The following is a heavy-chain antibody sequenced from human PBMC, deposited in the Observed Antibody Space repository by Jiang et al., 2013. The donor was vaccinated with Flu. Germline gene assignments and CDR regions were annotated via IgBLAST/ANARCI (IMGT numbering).Heavy chain of an antibody. CDR3: ARGIEDVVVVRTGGLRNYDYYYKMDV. CDR2: VSHTGST. D-gene: IGHD2-2*01. Sequence: LLKPSETLSLSCGVYGESFSDYYWTWIRQPPGKGLEWIGEVSHTGSTNYNPSLKSRVSIEVDTSNNEFSLRLNSVTAADSAVYYCARGIEDVVVVRTGGLRNYDYYYKMDVWGQGTTVTVSS. CDR1: GESFSDYY. V-gene: IGHV4-34*01. J-gene: IGHJ6*02.